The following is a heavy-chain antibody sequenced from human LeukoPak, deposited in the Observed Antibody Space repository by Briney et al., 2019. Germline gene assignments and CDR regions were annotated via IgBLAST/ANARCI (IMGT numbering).Heavy chain of an antibody. CDR1: GGSISSGGYS. V-gene: IGHV4-30-2*01. D-gene: IGHD3-3*01. CDR2: IYHSGST. Sequence: SQTLSLTCAVSGGSISSGGYSWSWIRQPPGKGLEWIGYIYHSGSTYYNPSLKSRVTISVDRSKNQFSLKLSSVTAADTAVYYCARAGYYDFWRGGNGFDPWGQGTLVTVPS. CDR3: ARAGYYDFWRGGNGFDP. J-gene: IGHJ5*02.